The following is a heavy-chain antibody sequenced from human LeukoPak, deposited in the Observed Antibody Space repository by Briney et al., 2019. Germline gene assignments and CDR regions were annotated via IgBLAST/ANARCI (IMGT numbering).Heavy chain of an antibody. CDR1: GYTFTGYY. Sequence: ASVKVSCKASGYTFTGYYMHWVRQAPGQGLEWMGWINPNSGGTNYAQKFQGRVTMTRDTSISTAYMELSRLRSDDTAVYYCARFYYRNYYFDCWGQGTLVTVSS. V-gene: IGHV1-2*02. CDR2: INPNSGGT. CDR3: ARFYYRNYYFDC. J-gene: IGHJ4*02. D-gene: IGHD3-10*01.